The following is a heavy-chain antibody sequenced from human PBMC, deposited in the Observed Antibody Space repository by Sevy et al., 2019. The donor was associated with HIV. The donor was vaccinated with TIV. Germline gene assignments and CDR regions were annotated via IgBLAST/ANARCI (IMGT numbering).Heavy chain of an antibody. CDR2: ISFDGSNK. J-gene: IGHJ6*02. D-gene: IGHD3-3*01. V-gene: IGHV3-30*18. CDR1: GFIFSNYG. CDR3: AKLGEWLFMPNYYYGMHV. Sequence: GGSLRLSCAASGFIFSNYGMEWVRQAPGKGLEWVAVISFDGSNKYYADSVKGRFTISRDNSKNTVYLQMNSLRTEDTALYYCAKLGEWLFMPNYYYGMHVWGQGTTVTVSS.